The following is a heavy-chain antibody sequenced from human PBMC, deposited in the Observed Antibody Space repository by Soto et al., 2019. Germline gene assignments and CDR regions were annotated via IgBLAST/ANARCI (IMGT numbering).Heavy chain of an antibody. Sequence: SVKVSCKASGGTFSSYTISWVRQAPGQGLEWMGRIIPILGIANYAQKFQGRVTITADKSTSTAYMELSSLRSEDTAVYYCARQYSSSAIDYWGQGTLVTVSS. CDR1: GGTFSSYT. D-gene: IGHD6-6*01. CDR3: ARQYSSSAIDY. J-gene: IGHJ4*02. CDR2: IIPILGIA. V-gene: IGHV1-69*02.